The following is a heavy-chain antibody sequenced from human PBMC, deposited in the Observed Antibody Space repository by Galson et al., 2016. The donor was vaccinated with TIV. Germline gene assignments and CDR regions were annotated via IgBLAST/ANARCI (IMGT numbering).Heavy chain of an antibody. CDR3: ARERRFCGNECFLSYYFCMDV. CDR2: ISSDGAT. J-gene: IGHJ6*02. Sequence: SLRLSCAASTFNVNDNYMTWVRQTPGKGLEWVSIISSDGATHYSDSVKGRFTVFRDADKNTLYLQMNSLRPEDTAVYYCARERRFCGNECFLSYYFCMDVGGQGTTVTFSS. V-gene: IGHV3-66*02. CDR1: TFNVNDNY. D-gene: IGHD2-21*01.